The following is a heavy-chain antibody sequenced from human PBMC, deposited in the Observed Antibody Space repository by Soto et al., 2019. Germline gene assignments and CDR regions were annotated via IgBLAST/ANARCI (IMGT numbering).Heavy chain of an antibody. D-gene: IGHD3-10*01. CDR1: RFTFSSYS. V-gene: IGHV3-21*01. CDR2: ISSSSSFI. Sequence: GGSLRLSCAASRFTFSSYSMNWIRPAPGQGLEWVSSISSSSSFIYYADSVKCRFTISRDNAKNSLYLQMNSLRAEDTAVYYCARDPSLVRGVMGWFDPWGQGTLVTVSS. CDR3: ARDPSLVRGVMGWFDP. J-gene: IGHJ5*02.